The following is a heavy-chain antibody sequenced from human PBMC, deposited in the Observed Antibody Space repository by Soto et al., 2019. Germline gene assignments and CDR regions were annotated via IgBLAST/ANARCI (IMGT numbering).Heavy chain of an antibody. CDR2: IYYSGST. V-gene: IGHV4-59*01. J-gene: IGHJ3*02. CDR3: ARRWVCSGGSCYSGEGASDAFAI. D-gene: IGHD2-15*01. Sequence: PSETLSLTCTVSGGSTSSYYWSWIRQPPGKGLEWIGYIYYSGSTNYNPSLRSRVTISVDTSKNQFSLKPISVTAADTAVYYCARRWVCSGGSCYSGEGASDAFAIWGQGTMVTVSS. CDR1: GGSTSSYY.